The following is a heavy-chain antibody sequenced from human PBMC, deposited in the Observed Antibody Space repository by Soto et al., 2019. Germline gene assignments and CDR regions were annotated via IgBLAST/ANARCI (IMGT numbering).Heavy chain of an antibody. CDR3: SRDHCSSTSCYSP. Sequence: EVQLVEAGGGLVKPGGSLRLSCAASRFTFSSYSMNWVRQAPGKGLEWVSSISSSSSYIYYADSVKGRFAISRDNAKNSLCLQMNSLRAEDTAVYYCSRDHCSSTSCYSPWGQGTLVAVSS. V-gene: IGHV3-21*01. D-gene: IGHD2-2*01. CDR1: RFTFSSYS. CDR2: ISSSSSYI. J-gene: IGHJ4*02.